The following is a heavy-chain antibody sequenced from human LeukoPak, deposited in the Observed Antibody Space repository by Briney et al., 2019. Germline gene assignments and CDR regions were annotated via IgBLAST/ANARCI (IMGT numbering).Heavy chain of an antibody. CDR1: EFTFSSHA. J-gene: IGHJ6*02. D-gene: IGHD6-13*01. CDR2: ISGNAGTT. Sequence: PGGSLRLSCAASEFTFSSHAMDWVRQAPGKGLEWVSAISGNAGTTYYADSVKGRFTISRENSRNTLFLQMNSLRAEDTAVYYCAKAVGHSGSSPYGMDVWGQGTTVTVSS. V-gene: IGHV3-23*01. CDR3: AKAVGHSGSSPYGMDV.